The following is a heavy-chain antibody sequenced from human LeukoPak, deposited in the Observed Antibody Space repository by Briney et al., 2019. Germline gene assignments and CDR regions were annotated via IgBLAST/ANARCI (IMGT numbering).Heavy chain of an antibody. D-gene: IGHD1-26*01. J-gene: IGHJ3*02. CDR1: GGSISSHY. Sequence: PSETLSLTCTVSGGSISSHYWSWIRQPPGKGLEWIGYIYYSGSTNYSPSLKSRVTISVDTSKNQFSLKLSSVTAADTAVYYCARVGILRAFDIWGQGTMVTVSS. CDR3: ARVGILRAFDI. CDR2: IYYSGST. V-gene: IGHV4-59*11.